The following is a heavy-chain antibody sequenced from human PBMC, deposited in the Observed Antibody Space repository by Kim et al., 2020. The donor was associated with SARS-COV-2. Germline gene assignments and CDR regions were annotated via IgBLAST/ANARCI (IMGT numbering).Heavy chain of an antibody. CDR1: GYTFTSYA. D-gene: IGHD3-3*01. Sequence: ASVKVSCKASGYTFTSYAMNWVRQAPGQGLEWMGWINTNTGNPTYAQGFTGRFVFSLDTSVSTAYLQISSLKAEDTAVHYCARGPNPLPAYYDFWSGYSVALGGYFDLWGRGTLVTVSS. CDR3: ARGPNPLPAYYDFWSGYSVALGGYFDL. J-gene: IGHJ2*01. CDR2: INTNTGNP. V-gene: IGHV7-4-1*02.